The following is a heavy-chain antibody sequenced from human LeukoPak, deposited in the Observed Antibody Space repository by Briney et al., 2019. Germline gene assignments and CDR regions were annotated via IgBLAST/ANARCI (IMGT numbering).Heavy chain of an antibody. CDR2: IKQDGSEK. Sequence: PGGSLRVSCAAPGVTFCSYMVCSGCEGLGEGVWWGAHIKQDGSEKYHAASVKDHFTISRDNDKNSLFLQMNSLRAEDTAVYYCAREPGNYVSTFLFDYWGQGTLVTVSS. V-gene: IGHV3-7*01. CDR1: GVTFCSYM. D-gene: IGHD1-7*01. CDR3: AREPGNYVSTFLFDY. J-gene: IGHJ4*02.